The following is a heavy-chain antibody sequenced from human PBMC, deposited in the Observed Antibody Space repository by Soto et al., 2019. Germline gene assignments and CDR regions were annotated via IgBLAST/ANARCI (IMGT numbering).Heavy chain of an antibody. V-gene: IGHV1-2*04. J-gene: IGHJ6*02. D-gene: IGHD1-26*01. CDR3: ATGTFNSGSYYYYYGMDV. CDR2: INPNSGGT. CDR1: GYTFTGYY. Sequence: ASVKVSCKASGYTFTGYYMHWVRQAPGQGLEWMGWINPNSGGTNYAQKFQGWVTMTRDTSISTAYMELSRLRSDDTAVYYWATGTFNSGSYYYYYGMDVWGQGTTVTVSS.